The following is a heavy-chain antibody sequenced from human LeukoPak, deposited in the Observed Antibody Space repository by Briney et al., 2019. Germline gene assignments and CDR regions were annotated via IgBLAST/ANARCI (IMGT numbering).Heavy chain of an antibody. CDR3: AREMWEESSANYYFDY. J-gene: IGHJ4*02. V-gene: IGHV3-33*08. CDR2: IWYDGSNK. D-gene: IGHD1-26*01. Sequence: GSLRLSCAASGFTLSNYWMSWVRQAPGKGLAWVAVIWYDGSNKYYADSVKGRFTISRDNSKNTLYLQMNSLRAEDTAVYYCAREMWEESSANYYFDYWGQGTLVTVSS. CDR1: GFTLSNYW.